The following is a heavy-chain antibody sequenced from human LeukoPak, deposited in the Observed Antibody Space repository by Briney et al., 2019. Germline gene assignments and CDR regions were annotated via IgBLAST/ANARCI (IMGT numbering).Heavy chain of an antibody. D-gene: IGHD6-19*01. CDR2: IYSGGSK. CDR1: GFTFGDYP. Sequence: PGGSLRLSCTASGFTFGDYPMSWVRQAPGKGLEWVSVIYSGGSKYYADSVKGRFTISRDNSKNTLYLQMNSLRAEDTAVYYCARLSGWTYFDYWGQGTLVTVSS. CDR3: ARLSGWTYFDY. J-gene: IGHJ4*02. V-gene: IGHV3-53*01.